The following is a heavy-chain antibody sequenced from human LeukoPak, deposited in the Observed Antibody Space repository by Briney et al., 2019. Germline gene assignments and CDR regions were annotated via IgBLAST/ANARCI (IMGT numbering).Heavy chain of an antibody. CDR1: GYTFTSYG. CDR3: ARPLGIRYFDWTPGY. D-gene: IGHD3-9*01. V-gene: IGHV1-18*01. Sequence: GASVKVSCKASGYTFTSYGISWVRQAPGQGPEWMGWISAYNGNTNYAQKLQGRVTMTTDTSTSTAYMELRSLRSDDTAVYYCARPLGIRYFDWTPGYWGQGTLVTVSS. CDR2: ISAYNGNT. J-gene: IGHJ4*02.